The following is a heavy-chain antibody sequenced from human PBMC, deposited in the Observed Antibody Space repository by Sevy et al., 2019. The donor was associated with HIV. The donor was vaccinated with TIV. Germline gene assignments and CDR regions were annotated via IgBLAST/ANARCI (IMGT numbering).Heavy chain of an antibody. CDR3: ARDRVEWLTLILYYYYGMDV. Sequence: GGSLRLSCAASGFTFSSYAMHWVRQAPGKGLEWVAVISYDGSNKYYADSVKGRFTISRDNSKNTLYLQMNSLRAEDTAVYYCARDRVEWLTLILYYYYGMDVWGQGTTVTVSS. CDR2: ISYDGSNK. V-gene: IGHV3-30-3*01. J-gene: IGHJ6*02. CDR1: GFTFSSYA. D-gene: IGHD3-3*01.